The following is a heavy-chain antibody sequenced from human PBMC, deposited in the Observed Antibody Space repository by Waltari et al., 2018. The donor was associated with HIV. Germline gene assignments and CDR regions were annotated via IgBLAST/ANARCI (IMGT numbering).Heavy chain of an antibody. CDR3: VRHACSGGASVDCTYCGGGSCYSGSHAFDT. Sequence: NLQESGPGLVKPSETLSLTCAVSGDFIDHRRFYWGWIRQAPAKGPEWIGSIYYSGIASKYPALRSRLTRSLDMSKNQFSLKLKSVTASDTATYYCVRHACSGGASVDCTYCGGGSCYSGSHAFDTWGQGTLVTVSS. J-gene: IGHJ3*02. V-gene: IGHV4-39*01. CDR2: IYYSGIA. CDR1: GDFIDHRRFY. D-gene: IGHD2-15*01.